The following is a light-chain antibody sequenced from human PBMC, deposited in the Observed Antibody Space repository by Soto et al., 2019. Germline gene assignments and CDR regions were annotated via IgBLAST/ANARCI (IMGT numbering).Light chain of an antibody. CDR3: QQYNNWPQT. CDR2: GAS. V-gene: IGKV3-15*01. CDR1: QSVSSK. J-gene: IGKJ2*01. Sequence: EIVMTQSPVTLSVSPGERATLSCRASQSVSSKLAWYQQKPGQAPRLLIYGASTRATGIPARFSGSGSGTEFTLSISSLQSEDFAVYYCQQYNNWPQTFGQGTKLAIK.